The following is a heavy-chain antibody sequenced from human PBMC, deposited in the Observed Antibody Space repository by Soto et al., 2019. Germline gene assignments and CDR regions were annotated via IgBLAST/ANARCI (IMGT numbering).Heavy chain of an antibody. V-gene: IGHV3-23*01. D-gene: IGHD3-9*01. Sequence: EVQLLESGGGFVQPGGSLRLSCAASGFTFSTYAMSWVRQSPGKGLEWVSAMSGSGATTHHADSVKGRFTISRDNSKNTLYLQXXXXXXXXXXXXXXXXXXXXXXXSCHLAPFEFWGQGTLVTVSS. J-gene: IGHJ4*02. CDR3: XXXXXXXXXSCHLAPFEF. CDR2: MSGSGATT. CDR1: GFTFSTYA.